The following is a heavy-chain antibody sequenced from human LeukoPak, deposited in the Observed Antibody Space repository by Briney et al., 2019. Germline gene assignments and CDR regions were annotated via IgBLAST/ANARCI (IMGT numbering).Heavy chain of an antibody. CDR2: IYYSGST. J-gene: IGHJ4*02. D-gene: IGHD6-13*01. CDR1: GGSISSGYYY. Sequence: SETLSLTCTVSGGSISSGYYYWSWIRQPPGKGLEWIGYIYYSGSTYYNPSLKSRVTISVDTSKNQFSLKLSSVTAADTAVYYCARGRSWSFDYWGQGTLVTVSS. CDR3: ARGRSWSFDY. V-gene: IGHV4-30-4*01.